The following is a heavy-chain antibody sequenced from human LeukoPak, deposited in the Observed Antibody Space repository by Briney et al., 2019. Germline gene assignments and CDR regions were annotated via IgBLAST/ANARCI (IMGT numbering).Heavy chain of an antibody. Sequence: SETLSLTCTVSSGSISGHYWSWIRQSPGRGLEWICNIYTSGITKYNPSLNSRVTISIDTSKNRFSLKVTSMTAAETAIYYCARQAQDGTDNYFDPWGRGILVTVSS. CDR3: ARQAQDGTDNYFDP. CDR1: SGSISGHY. V-gene: IGHV4-4*09. J-gene: IGHJ5*02. CDR2: IYTSGIT. D-gene: IGHD1-14*01.